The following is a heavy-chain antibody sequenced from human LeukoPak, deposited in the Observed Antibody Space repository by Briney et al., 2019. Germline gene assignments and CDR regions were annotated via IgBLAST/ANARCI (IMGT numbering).Heavy chain of an antibody. CDR3: ARGHYGDRFDN. V-gene: IGHV3-53*01. CDR1: GLTFSDYY. Sequence: PGGSLRLSCAASGLTFSDYYMTWVRQTPGKGLEWVSVIYSDGNTYYADSVKGRFTIPRDNSKNTLYLQMNCLRAEDTAVYYCARGHYGDRFDNWGQGTLVTVSS. D-gene: IGHD3-10*01. CDR2: IYSDGNT. J-gene: IGHJ4*02.